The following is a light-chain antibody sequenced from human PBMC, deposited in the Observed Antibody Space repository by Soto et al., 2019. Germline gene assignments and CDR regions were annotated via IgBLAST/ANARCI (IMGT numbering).Light chain of an antibody. CDR2: DAF. Sequence: EIVLTQSPATLSLSPGERATLSCRASQSVSSYLAWYQQKPGQAPRLLIYDAFNRAAGIPARFSGSGSGTDFTLTISSLEPEDFAVYYCQHRSNWPITVGQGTRLEIK. CDR3: QHRSNWPIT. V-gene: IGKV3-11*01. J-gene: IGKJ5*01. CDR1: QSVSSY.